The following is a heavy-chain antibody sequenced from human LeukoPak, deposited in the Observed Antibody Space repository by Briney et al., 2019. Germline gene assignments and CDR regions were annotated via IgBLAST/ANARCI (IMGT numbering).Heavy chain of an antibody. CDR1: GGSFSGYY. V-gene: IGHV4-34*01. CDR2: INHSGST. CDR3: ARGYYYDRSFDY. Sequence: SETLSLTCAVYGGSFSGYYWSWIRQPPGKGLEWIGEINHSGSTNYNPSLKSRVTISVDTSKNRFSLKLSSVTAADTAVYYCARGYYYDRSFDYWGQGTLVTVSS. D-gene: IGHD3-22*01. J-gene: IGHJ4*02.